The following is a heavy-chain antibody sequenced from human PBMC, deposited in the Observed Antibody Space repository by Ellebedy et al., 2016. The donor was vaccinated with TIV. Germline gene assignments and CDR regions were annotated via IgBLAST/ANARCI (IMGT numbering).Heavy chain of an antibody. J-gene: IGHJ3*02. CDR1: GYTFTDHY. Sequence: ASVKVSCKASGYTFTDHYMHWVRQAPGQGLEWMGCINPNSGGTNYAQKFQGRVTMTRDTSISTAYMELSRLRSDDTAVYYCARGYSSSWLAFDIWGQGTMVTVSS. D-gene: IGHD6-13*01. V-gene: IGHV1-2*02. CDR2: INPNSGGT. CDR3: ARGYSSSWLAFDI.